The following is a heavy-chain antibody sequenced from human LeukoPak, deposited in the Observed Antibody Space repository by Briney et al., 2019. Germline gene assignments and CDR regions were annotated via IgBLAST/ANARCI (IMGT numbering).Heavy chain of an antibody. Sequence: PSETLSLTCTVSGGPINSSSYYWGWIRQPQGKGLEWIGSIYYSGSTYYNPSLKSRVTISVYKSKNQLSLKLSSVTAADTAVYYCARLEFRYYDFWSGYLGYAFDLWGQGTMVTVSS. V-gene: IGHV4-39*01. J-gene: IGHJ3*01. CDR1: GGPINSSSYY. CDR3: ARLEFRYYDFWSGYLGYAFDL. D-gene: IGHD3-3*01. CDR2: IYYSGST.